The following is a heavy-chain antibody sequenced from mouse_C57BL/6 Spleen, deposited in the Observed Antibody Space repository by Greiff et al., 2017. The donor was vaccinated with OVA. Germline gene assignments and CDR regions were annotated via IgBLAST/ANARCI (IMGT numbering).Heavy chain of an antibody. CDR2: IYPGDGDT. CDR3: ARLYYGSSYDAMDY. CDR1: GYAFSSYW. D-gene: IGHD1-1*01. V-gene: IGHV1-80*01. J-gene: IGHJ4*01. Sequence: VMLVESGAELVKPGASVKISCKASGYAFSSYWMNWVKQRPGKGLEWIGQIYPGDGDTNYNGKFKGKATLTADKSSSTAYMQLSSLTSEDSAVYFCARLYYGSSYDAMDYWGQGTSVTVSS.